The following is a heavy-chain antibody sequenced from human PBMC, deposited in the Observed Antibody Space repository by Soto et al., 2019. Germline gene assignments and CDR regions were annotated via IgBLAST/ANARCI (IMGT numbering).Heavy chain of an antibody. CDR1: GYTFTGYY. CDR3: ARGSTKSSMDV. CDR2: INPNSGGT. Sequence: QVQLVQSGAEVKKPGASVKVSCKASGYTFTGYYMHWVRQAPGQGLEWMGWINPNSGGTNYARKFQGWVTMSKDTSISTAYMELSRLRSDDTAVYYCARGSTKSSMDVWGQGTTVTVSS. V-gene: IGHV1-2*04. J-gene: IGHJ6*02.